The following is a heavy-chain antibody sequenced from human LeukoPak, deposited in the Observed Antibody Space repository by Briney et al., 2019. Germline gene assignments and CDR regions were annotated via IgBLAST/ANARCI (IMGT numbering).Heavy chain of an antibody. CDR1: GFTFSQYG. J-gene: IGHJ4*02. CDR2: IQYDENKK. D-gene: IGHD2-8*01. CDR3: ARDVAWYCTRVSCSYFGF. V-gene: IGHV3-30*02. Sequence: PGGSLRLSCEASGFTFSQYGMHWVRQAPGKGLDWVSSIQYDENKKSYSDSVKGRFTVSRDNSKNTLFLQMNRLRVEDTAVYYCARDVAWYCTRVSCSYFGFWGQGTLVTVSS.